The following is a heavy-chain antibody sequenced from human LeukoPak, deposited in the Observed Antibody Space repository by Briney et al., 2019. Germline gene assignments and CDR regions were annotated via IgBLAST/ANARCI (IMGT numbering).Heavy chain of an antibody. CDR1: GGSISSSSYY. J-gene: IGHJ4*02. V-gene: IGHV4-39*01. CDR3: ASSYSSSWYYFDY. D-gene: IGHD6-13*01. Sequence: SETLSLTCTVSGGSISSSSYYWGWIRHPPGKGLEWIGSIYYSGSTYYNPSLKSRFTISVDTSKNQFSLKLSSVTAADTAVYYCASSYSSSWYYFDYWGQGTLVTVSS. CDR2: IYYSGST.